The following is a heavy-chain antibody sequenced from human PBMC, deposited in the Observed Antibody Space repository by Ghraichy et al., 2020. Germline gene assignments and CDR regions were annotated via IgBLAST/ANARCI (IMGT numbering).Heavy chain of an antibody. Sequence: GGSPRLSCAASGFTFSSYWMHWVRQAPGKGLVWVSDIDTDGSTTKYADSVKGRFTISRDNAKNTLYLQMNSLRAEDTAVYYCATIGLGYCSGGYCYSGPFDIWGQGTMVTVSS. CDR2: IDTDGSTT. J-gene: IGHJ3*02. CDR3: ATIGLGYCSGGYCYSGPFDI. V-gene: IGHV3-74*03. D-gene: IGHD2-15*01. CDR1: GFTFSSYW.